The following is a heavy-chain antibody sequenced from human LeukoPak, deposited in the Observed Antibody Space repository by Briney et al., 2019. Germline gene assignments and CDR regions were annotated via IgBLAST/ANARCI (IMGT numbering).Heavy chain of an antibody. D-gene: IGHD3-22*01. Sequence: GASVKVSCKASGGTFSSYAISWARQAPGQGLEWMGGIIPIFGTANYAQKLQGRVTMTTDTSTSTAYMELRSLRSDDTAVYYCARNYYDSSGYYRDWGQGTLVTVSS. CDR2: IIPIFGTA. J-gene: IGHJ4*02. CDR3: ARNYYDSSGYYRD. V-gene: IGHV1-69*05. CDR1: GGTFSSYA.